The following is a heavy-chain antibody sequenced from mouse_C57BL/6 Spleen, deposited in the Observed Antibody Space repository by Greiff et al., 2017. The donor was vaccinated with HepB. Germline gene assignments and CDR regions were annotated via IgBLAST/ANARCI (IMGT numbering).Heavy chain of an antibody. J-gene: IGHJ4*01. D-gene: IGHD2-3*01. V-gene: IGHV10-1*01. Sequence: EVNVVESGGGLVQPKGSLKLSCAASGFSFNTYAMNWVRQAPGKGLEWVARIRSKSNNYATYYADSVKDRFTISRDDSESMLYLQMNNLKTEDTAMYYCVRQGLLRRGYAMDYWGQGTSVTVSS. CDR1: GFSFNTYA. CDR2: IRSKSNNYAT. CDR3: VRQGLLRRGYAMDY.